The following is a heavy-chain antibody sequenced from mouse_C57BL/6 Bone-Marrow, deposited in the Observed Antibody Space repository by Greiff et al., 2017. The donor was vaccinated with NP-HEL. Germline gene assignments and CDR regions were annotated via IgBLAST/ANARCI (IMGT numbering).Heavy chain of an antibody. D-gene: IGHD2-5*01. V-gene: IGHV1-47*01. CDR2: FHPYNDDT. Sequence: QVQLKQSGAELVKPGASVKMSCKASGYTFTTYPIEWMKQSLGKCLEWIGNFHPYNDDTEYNEKFKGKAPLTVVKSSSTVYLDLSRFTSGDSAVFYDAMRSKFDYDMDYWGQGTSVTVYS. J-gene: IGHJ4*01. CDR1: GYTFTTYP. CDR3: AMRSKFDYDMDY.